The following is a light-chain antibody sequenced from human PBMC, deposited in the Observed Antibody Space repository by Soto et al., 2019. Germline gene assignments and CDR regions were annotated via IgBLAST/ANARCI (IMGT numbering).Light chain of an antibody. V-gene: IGKV3-15*01. CDR2: GAS. CDR3: QQYNNWPRT. J-gene: IGKJ3*01. Sequence: EIVMTQSPGTLSLSPGERATLSCRASQSVSNNYLAWYQQKPGQAPRLLIYGASTRATGIPARFSGSGSGTAFTLTISSLQSEDFAVYYCQQYNNWPRTFGPGTKVDI. CDR1: QSVSNN.